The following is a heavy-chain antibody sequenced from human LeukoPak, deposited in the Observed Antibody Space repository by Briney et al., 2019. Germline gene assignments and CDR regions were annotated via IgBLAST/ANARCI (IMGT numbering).Heavy chain of an antibody. J-gene: IGHJ1*01. CDR1: GFTFSSYA. CDR3: ARDEVTMKAFQH. Sequence: GGSLRLSCAASGFTFSSYAMHGVRQAPGKGLGWVAVISYDGSNKYYADSVKGRFTISRDNSKNTLYLQMNSLRAEDTAVYYCARDEVTMKAFQHWGQGTLVTVSS. V-gene: IGHV3-30-3*01. CDR2: ISYDGSNK. D-gene: IGHD3-22*01.